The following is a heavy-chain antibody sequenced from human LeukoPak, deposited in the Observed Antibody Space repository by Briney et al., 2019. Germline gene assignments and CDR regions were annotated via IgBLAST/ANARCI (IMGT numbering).Heavy chain of an antibody. Sequence: GGSLRLSCAASGFTFSSYAMHWVRQAPGKGLEWVAVIWYDGSNKYYADSVKGRFTISRDNSKNTLYLQMNSLRAEDTAVYYCARDFRAFDIWGQGTMVTVSS. V-gene: IGHV3-33*08. CDR3: ARDFRAFDI. J-gene: IGHJ3*02. CDR2: IWYDGSNK. D-gene: IGHD3-10*01. CDR1: GFTFSSYA.